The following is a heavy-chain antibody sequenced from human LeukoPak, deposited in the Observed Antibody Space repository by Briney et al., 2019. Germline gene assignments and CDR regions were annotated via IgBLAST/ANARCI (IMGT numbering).Heavy chain of an antibody. CDR2: INPNSGGT. CDR1: GYTFTGYY. J-gene: IGHJ5*02. D-gene: IGHD2-2*01. Sequence: ASVKVSCKASGYTFTGYYMHWMRQAPGQGLEWMGWINPNSGGTNYAQKFQGRVTMTRDTSISTAYMELSRLRSDDTAVYYCAMGFDIVVVPAVGWFDPWGQGTLVTVSS. V-gene: IGHV1-2*02. CDR3: AMGFDIVVVPAVGWFDP.